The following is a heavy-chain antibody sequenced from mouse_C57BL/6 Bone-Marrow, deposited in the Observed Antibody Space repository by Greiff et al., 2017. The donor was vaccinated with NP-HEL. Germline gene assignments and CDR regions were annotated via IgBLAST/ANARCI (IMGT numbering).Heavy chain of an antibody. CDR3: ARGLYYFGSSAWFAY. J-gene: IGHJ3*01. Sequence: EVQGVESGGGLVKPGGSLKLSCAASGFTFSSYAMSWVRQTPEKRLEWVATISDGGSYTYYPDNVKGRFPISRDNAKNNLYLQMSHLKSEDTAMYYCARGLYYFGSSAWFAYWGQGTLVTVSA. CDR2: ISDGGSYT. D-gene: IGHD1-1*01. V-gene: IGHV5-4*01. CDR1: GFTFSSYA.